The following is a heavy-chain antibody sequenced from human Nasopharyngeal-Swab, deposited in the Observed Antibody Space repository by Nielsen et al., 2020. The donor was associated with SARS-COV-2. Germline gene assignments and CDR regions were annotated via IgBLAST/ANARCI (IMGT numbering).Heavy chain of an antibody. CDR1: GGSFSGYY. Sequence: SETLSLTCAVYGGSFSGYYWSWIRQPPGKGLEWIGSIYYSGSTYYNPSLKSRVTISVDTSKNQFSLKLSSVTAADTAVYYCAIVADYYYYYYYMDVWGKGTTVTVSS. CDR3: AIVADYYYYYYYMDV. J-gene: IGHJ6*03. V-gene: IGHV4-34*01. CDR2: IYYSGST.